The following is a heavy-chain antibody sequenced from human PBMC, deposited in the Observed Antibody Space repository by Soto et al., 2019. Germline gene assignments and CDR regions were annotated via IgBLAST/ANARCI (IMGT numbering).Heavy chain of an antibody. CDR1: GFTFSSYA. D-gene: IGHD3-3*01. CDR3: ARATLIYDFWSAIDY. CDR2: ISYDGSNK. Sequence: QVQLVESGGGVVQPGRSLRLSCAASGFTFSSYAMHWVRQAPGKGLEWVAVISYDGSNKYYADSVKGRFTISRDNSKNTLYLQMNSLRAEDTAVYYCARATLIYDFWSAIDYWGQGTLVTVSS. V-gene: IGHV3-30-3*01. J-gene: IGHJ4*02.